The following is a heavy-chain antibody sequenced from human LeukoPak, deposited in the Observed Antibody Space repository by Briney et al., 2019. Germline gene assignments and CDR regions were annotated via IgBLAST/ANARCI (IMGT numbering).Heavy chain of an antibody. CDR2: INPSGGST. J-gene: IGHJ4*02. D-gene: IGHD6-19*01. CDR1: GYTFTNYY. CDR3: ARGGVAVATLKTIDY. Sequence: ASVKVSCKASGYTFTNYYMYWVRQAPGQGLEWMGIINPSGGSTSYAQKFQGRVTMTRDTSTNTVYMELSSLRSEDTAVYYCARGGVAVATLKTIDYWGQGTLVTVSS. V-gene: IGHV1-46*01.